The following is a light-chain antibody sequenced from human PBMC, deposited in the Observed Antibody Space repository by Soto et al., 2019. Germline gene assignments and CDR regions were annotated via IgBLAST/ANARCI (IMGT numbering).Light chain of an antibody. CDR2: GAS. V-gene: IGKV3-15*01. Sequence: EIVMTQSPATLSVSPGERATLSCRASQSVSSTLVWYQQKPGQAPRLLIYGASTRATGIPARFSGSGSGTEFTLTISSLQSEDFAVYYCQQYNKWPKTFGGGTKVDIK. J-gene: IGKJ4*01. CDR3: QQYNKWPKT. CDR1: QSVSST.